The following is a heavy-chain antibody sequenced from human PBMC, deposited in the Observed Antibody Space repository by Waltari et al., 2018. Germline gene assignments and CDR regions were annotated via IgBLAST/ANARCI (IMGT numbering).Heavy chain of an antibody. Sequence: QLQLQESGPGLVKPSETLSLTCTVSGGSISSSSYYWGWIRQPPGKGLEWIGSIYYSGSTYYNPSLKGRVTISVDTSKNQFSLKLSSVTAADTAVYYCARLGYCGGDCFHVDYWGQGTLVTVSS. D-gene: IGHD2-21*02. J-gene: IGHJ4*02. CDR1: GGSISSSSYY. CDR3: ARLGYCGGDCFHVDY. CDR2: IYYSGST. V-gene: IGHV4-39*01.